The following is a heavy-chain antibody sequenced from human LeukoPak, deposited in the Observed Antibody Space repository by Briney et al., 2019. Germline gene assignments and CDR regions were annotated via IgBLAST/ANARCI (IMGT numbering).Heavy chain of an antibody. CDR1: GFTFSSYA. J-gene: IGHJ4*02. CDR2: IRSNGGST. CDR3: VKDGYDTGWYYYLDH. D-gene: IGHD6-19*01. Sequence: GGSLRLSCSASGFTFSSYAMHWVRQAPGKGLEFISGIRSNGGSTYYADSVKGRFTISRDNSKNTVYLQMSSLRVEDTAVYYCVKDGYDTGWYYYLDHWGQGTLVTVSS. V-gene: IGHV3-64D*06.